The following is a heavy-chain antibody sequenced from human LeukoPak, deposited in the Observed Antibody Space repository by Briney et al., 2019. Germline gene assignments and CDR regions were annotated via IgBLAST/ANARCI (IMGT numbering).Heavy chain of an antibody. CDR3: ARSTVAGGIDY. CDR1: GFTFSSHS. D-gene: IGHD6-19*01. Sequence: PGGSLRLSCAASGFTFSSHSMNWVRQAPGKGLEWVSSISSSSSYIYYADSVKGRFTISRDNSKNTLYLQMNSLRAEDTAVYYCARSTVAGGIDYWGQGTLVTVSS. CDR2: ISSSSSYI. J-gene: IGHJ4*02. V-gene: IGHV3-21*04.